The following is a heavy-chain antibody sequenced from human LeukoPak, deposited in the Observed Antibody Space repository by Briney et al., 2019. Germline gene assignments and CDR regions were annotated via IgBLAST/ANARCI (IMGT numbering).Heavy chain of an antibody. D-gene: IGHD1-26*01. CDR2: FDPEDGET. J-gene: IGHJ3*02. Sequence: ASVKVSCNVSGYTLTELSMHWVRQAPGKGLEWMGGFDPEDGETIYAQKFQGRVTMTEDTSTDTAYMELSSLRSEDTAVYYCATRWELLNDAFDIWGQGTMVTVSS. CDR1: GYTLTELS. CDR3: ATRWELLNDAFDI. V-gene: IGHV1-24*01.